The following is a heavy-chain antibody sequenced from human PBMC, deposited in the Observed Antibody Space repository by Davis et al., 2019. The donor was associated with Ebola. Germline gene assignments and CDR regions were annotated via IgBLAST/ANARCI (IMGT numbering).Heavy chain of an antibody. CDR3: TTVTWQGEFDN. CDR2: ITNKAAGGTT. J-gene: IGHJ4*02. CDR1: GFTFSNFY. V-gene: IGHV3-15*01. Sequence: GESLKISCAASGFTFSNFYMSWVRQAPGKGLEWVGRITNKAAGGTTDYVAPVKGRFSISTDDSKNTLYLQMNSLKTEDTAVYYCTTVTWQGEFDNWGQGILVTVSS. D-gene: IGHD3-16*01.